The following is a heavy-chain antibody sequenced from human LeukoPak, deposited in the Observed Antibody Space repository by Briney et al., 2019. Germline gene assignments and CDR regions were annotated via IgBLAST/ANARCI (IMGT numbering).Heavy chain of an antibody. CDR1: GFTSSNFG. CDR3: AKGDYYDFDY. Sequence: GGSLRLSCAASGFTSSNFGMNWVRQAPGKGLEWVSIITSGVGITYYADSVKGRFTVSRDNSKSTLYLQMNSLRAEDTAVYYCAKGDYYDFDYWGQGTLVTVSS. J-gene: IGHJ4*02. D-gene: IGHD3-10*01. CDR2: ITSGVGIT. V-gene: IGHV3-23*01.